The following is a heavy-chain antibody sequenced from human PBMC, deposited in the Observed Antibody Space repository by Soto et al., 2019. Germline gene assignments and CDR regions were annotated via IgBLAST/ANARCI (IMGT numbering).Heavy chain of an antibody. CDR3: ARDKGWGAFDY. J-gene: IGHJ4*02. CDR1: GFTFSNSW. D-gene: IGHD3-16*01. V-gene: IGHV3-7*01. CDR2: IKPDGSET. Sequence: EVQLVESGGGLVQPGGSLRLSCAASGFTFSNSWMSWVRQAPGKGLEWVALIKPDGSETYYVDSLRGRFTISKDNAKDSLYLQVNSLRAEDTAVYYCARDKGWGAFDYWGQGPLVTVSS.